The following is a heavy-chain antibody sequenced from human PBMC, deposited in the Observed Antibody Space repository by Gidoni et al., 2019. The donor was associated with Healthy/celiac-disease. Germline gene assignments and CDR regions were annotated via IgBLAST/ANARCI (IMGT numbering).Heavy chain of an antibody. D-gene: IGHD3-9*01. J-gene: IGHJ4*02. Sequence: EVQLLESGGGWVQPGGSLRLSCAASGVTVSSYAMSWVRQAPGKGLEWVSAISGSGGSTYYADSVKGRFTISRDNSKNTLYLQMNSLRAEDTAVYYCGSGLVTPWFTYWGQGTLVTVSS. V-gene: IGHV3-23*01. CDR3: GSGLVTPWFTY. CDR2: ISGSGGST. CDR1: GVTVSSYA.